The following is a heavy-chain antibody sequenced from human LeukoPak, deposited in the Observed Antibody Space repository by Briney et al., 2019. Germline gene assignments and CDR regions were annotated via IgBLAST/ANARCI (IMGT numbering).Heavy chain of an antibody. Sequence: GGSLRLSCAASGFTFSDYYMSWVRQAPGKGLEWVSAISGSGGSTYYADSVKGRFTISRDNSKNTLYLQMNSLRAEDTAVYYCAKLVGATVSDYWGQGTLVTVSS. D-gene: IGHD1-26*01. CDR3: AKLVGATVSDY. J-gene: IGHJ4*02. CDR1: GFTFSDYY. CDR2: ISGSGGST. V-gene: IGHV3-23*01.